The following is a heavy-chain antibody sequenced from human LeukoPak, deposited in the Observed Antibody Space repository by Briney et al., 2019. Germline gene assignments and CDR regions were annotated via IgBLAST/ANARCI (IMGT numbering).Heavy chain of an antibody. V-gene: IGHV4-4*07. J-gene: IGHJ6*03. D-gene: IGHD6-19*01. Sequence: SETLSLTCTVSGGSISSYYWSWIRQPAGKGLEWIGRIYTSGSTNYNPSLKSRVTMSVDTSKNQFSLKLSSVTAADTAVYYCASPPIAVAGPGNYYYYMDVWGKGTTVTVSS. CDR2: IYTSGST. CDR3: ASPPIAVAGPGNYYYYMDV. CDR1: GGSISSYY.